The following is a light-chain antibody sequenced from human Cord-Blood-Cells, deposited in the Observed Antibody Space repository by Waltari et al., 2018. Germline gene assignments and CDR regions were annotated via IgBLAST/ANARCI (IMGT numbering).Light chain of an antibody. J-gene: IGKJ3*01. CDR1: QSVLYSSNNKNY. V-gene: IGKV4-1*01. CDR3: QQYYGTPFT. CDR2: WAS. Sequence: DIVMTQSPDSLAVSLGERVTINCKSSQSVLYSSNNKNYLAWYQQKPGQPPKLLIYWASTRESGVPDRFSGSGSGTDFTLTISSRQAEDVAVYYCQQYYGTPFTFGPGTKVDIK.